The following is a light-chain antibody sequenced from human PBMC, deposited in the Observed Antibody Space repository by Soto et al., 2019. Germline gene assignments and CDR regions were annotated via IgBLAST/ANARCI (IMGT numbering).Light chain of an antibody. J-gene: IGLJ2*01. CDR1: SSDIGGYNY. CDR3: SSYTSSSTVI. V-gene: IGLV2-14*03. CDR2: DVR. Sequence: QSALTQPASVSGSPGQSITISCTGTSSDIGGYNYISWYQQHPGKAPKFIIYDVRNRPSGVSNRFSGSRSGNTASLTISGLRAEDEADYYCSSYTSSSTVIFGGGTKRDRP.